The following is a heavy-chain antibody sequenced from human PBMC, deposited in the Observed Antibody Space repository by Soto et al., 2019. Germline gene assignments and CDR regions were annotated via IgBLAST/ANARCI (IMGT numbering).Heavy chain of an antibody. CDR1: GYSFTSYW. CDR2: IYPGDSDT. D-gene: IGHD2-2*01. CDR3: ARRCYCNSTSCHAGLEFDD. V-gene: IGHV5-51*03. J-gene: IGHJ4*02. Sequence: EVQLVQSGEEVKKPGESLKRSCRGCGYSFTSYWIGWVRQMPGKGLELMGVIYPGDSDTRYSPSFQGQVTISADKSISSAYLQWSSLKAAATAMYYCARRCYCNSTSCHAGLEFDDWGQGTLVTVSS.